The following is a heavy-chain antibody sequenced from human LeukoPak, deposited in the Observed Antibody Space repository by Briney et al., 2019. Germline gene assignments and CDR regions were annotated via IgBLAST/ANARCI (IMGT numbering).Heavy chain of an antibody. V-gene: IGHV3-23*05. CDR2: IYTNGRT. Sequence: TGGSLRFSCVASGFIFKSYGMSWVRQAPGKGLEWVSGIYTNGRTRYADFVNGRFTISRDNSKNTLFLQMHSLRVEDTAVYYCAHLVWEYVGGLDAWGQGTTVTVS. J-gene: IGHJ6*02. CDR3: AHLVWEYVGGLDA. CDR1: GFIFKSYG. D-gene: IGHD1-26*01.